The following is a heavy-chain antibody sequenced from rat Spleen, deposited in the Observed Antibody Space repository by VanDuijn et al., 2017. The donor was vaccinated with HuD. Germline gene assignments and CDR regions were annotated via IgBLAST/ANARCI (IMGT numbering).Heavy chain of an antibody. J-gene: IGHJ4*01. V-gene: IGHV5-58*01. D-gene: IGHD4-3*01. CDR2: INTDGGTA. Sequence: EVQLVESGGGLAQPGNSLKLSCAASGFTFSSYWMYWVRQAPGKGLEWVSSINTDGGTAYYLDSVKGRFTISRDNAENTVYLKMNSLRSEDTATYYCARHNSGYGVMDAWGQGASVTVSS. CDR1: GFTFSSYW. CDR3: ARHNSGYGVMDA.